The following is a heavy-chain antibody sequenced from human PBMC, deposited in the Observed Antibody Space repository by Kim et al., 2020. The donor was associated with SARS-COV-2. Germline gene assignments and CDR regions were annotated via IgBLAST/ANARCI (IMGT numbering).Heavy chain of an antibody. CDR3: AKSYGEYYYYYGLDV. J-gene: IGHJ6*02. V-gene: IGHV3-23*01. D-gene: IGHD5-18*01. CDR1: GFTFINYA. CDR2: ISGSGGST. Sequence: GGSLRLSCAASGFTFINYAMTWVRQAPGKGLEWVLGISGSGGSTYYADSVKGRFTMSRDNSKNTLYLQMNSLRDEDTAVYYCAKSYGEYYYYYGLDVWGQGTTVSVSS.